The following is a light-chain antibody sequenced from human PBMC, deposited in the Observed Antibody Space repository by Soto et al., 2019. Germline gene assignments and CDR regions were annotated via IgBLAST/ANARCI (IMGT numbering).Light chain of an antibody. J-gene: IGKJ5*01. Sequence: EILFTQSPATLSLSPGERATLSCRASQSVSSYLAWYQQRPGQATRLIIYDASNRATGVPARFSGSGSGTDFTLTISSLEPEDFAFYYCQQRSNWHPITFGQGTRLEIK. V-gene: IGKV3-11*01. CDR3: QQRSNWHPIT. CDR1: QSVSSY. CDR2: DAS.